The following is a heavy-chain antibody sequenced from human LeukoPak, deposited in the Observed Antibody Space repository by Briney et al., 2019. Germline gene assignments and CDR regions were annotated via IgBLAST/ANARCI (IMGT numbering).Heavy chain of an antibody. D-gene: IGHD4-17*01. Sequence: GGSLRLSCAASGFTFSSYAMRWVRQAPGKGLEWVSAISGSGGSTYYADSVKGRFTISSDNSKNTLYLQMNSLRAEDTAIYYCAKGTTVTTGCWFDPWGQGTLVTVSS. CDR1: GFTFSSYA. CDR3: AKGTTVTTGCWFDP. CDR2: ISGSGGST. J-gene: IGHJ5*02. V-gene: IGHV3-23*01.